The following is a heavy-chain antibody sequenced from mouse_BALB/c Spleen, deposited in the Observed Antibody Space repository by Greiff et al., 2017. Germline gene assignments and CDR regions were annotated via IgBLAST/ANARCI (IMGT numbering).Heavy chain of an antibody. V-gene: IGHV5-6-5*01. D-gene: IGHD1-1*01. CDR1: GFTFSSYA. CDR2: ISSGGST. J-gene: IGHJ2*01. Sequence: EVQGVESGGGLVKPGGSLKLSCAASGFTFSSYAMSWVRQTPEKRLEWVASISSGGSTYYPDSVKGRFTISRDNARNILYLQMSSLRSEDTAMYYCARATGNYFDYWGQGTTLTVSS. CDR3: ARATGNYFDY.